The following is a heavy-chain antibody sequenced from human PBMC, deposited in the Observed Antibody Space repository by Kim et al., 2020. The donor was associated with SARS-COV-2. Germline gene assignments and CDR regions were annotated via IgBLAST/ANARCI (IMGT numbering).Heavy chain of an antibody. V-gene: IGHV4-34*01. CDR2: INHSGST. CDR1: GGSFSGYY. D-gene: IGHD6-13*01. Sequence: SETLSLTCAVYGGSFSGYYWSWIRQPPGKGLEWIGEINHSGSTNYNPSLKSRVTISVDTSKNQFSLKLSSVTAADTAVYYCARNWAAAGWGQGTMVTVSS. CDR3: ARNWAAAG. J-gene: IGHJ3*01.